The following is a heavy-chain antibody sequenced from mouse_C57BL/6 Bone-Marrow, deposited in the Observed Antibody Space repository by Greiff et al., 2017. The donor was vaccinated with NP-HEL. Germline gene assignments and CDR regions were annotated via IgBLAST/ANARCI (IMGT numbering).Heavy chain of an antibody. V-gene: IGHV3-6*01. CDR2: ISYDGSN. CDR1: GYSITSGYY. CDR3: ARDEGVYWYFDV. Sequence: EVKLMESGPGLVKPSQSLSLTCSVTGYSITSGYYWNWIRQSPGNKLEWMGYISYDGSNNYNPSLKNRISITRDTSKNQFFLKLNSVTTEDTATYYCARDEGVYWYFDVWGTGTTVTVSS. J-gene: IGHJ1*03.